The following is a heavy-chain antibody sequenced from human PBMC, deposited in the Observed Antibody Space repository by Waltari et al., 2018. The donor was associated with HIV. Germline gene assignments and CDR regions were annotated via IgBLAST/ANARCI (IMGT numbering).Heavy chain of an antibody. Sequence: EVRLLQSGGDSVQPGGSLKLSCEASGFNATNYIMAWVRQTPGKGLEGIASLSVSERKTYDASNVRGRFSASRDDSENRLHLHLASLRVNDTAIYFCVRESVAATGPFDYWGQGAVVTVSS. V-gene: IGHV3-23*01. CDR2: LSVSERKT. J-gene: IGHJ4*02. CDR3: VRESVAATGPFDY. D-gene: IGHD1-1*01. CDR1: GFNATNYI.